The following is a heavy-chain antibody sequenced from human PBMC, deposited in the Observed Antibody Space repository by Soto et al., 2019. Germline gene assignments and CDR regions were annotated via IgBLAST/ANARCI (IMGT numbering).Heavy chain of an antibody. V-gene: IGHV1-69*05. CDR1: GGTSSNHV. Sequence: SVKVSCKTSGGTSSNHVISWVRLAPGQGLEWMGGIIPIFGTSNYAQKFQGRVTMTTDTSTTTAYLELRSLRSDDTAVYYCARHHGPTTSENWFDPWGQGTLVTVSS. CDR2: IIPIFGTS. J-gene: IGHJ5*02. D-gene: IGHD5-12*01. CDR3: ARHHGPTTSENWFDP.